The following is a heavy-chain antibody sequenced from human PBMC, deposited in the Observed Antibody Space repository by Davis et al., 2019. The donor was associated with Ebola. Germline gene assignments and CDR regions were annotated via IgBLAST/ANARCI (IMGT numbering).Heavy chain of an antibody. J-gene: IGHJ3*02. D-gene: IGHD1-20*01. V-gene: IGHV5-51*01. CDR2: IYTGDSDT. CDR1: GNSFNTHW. Sequence: GGSLRLSCQDSGNSFNTHWIGWVRQMPGKGLEWMGIIYTGDSDTRYSPSFRGQVTILADKSIKTAFLQWSSLKASDTAMYYCATLRRTITGMDDGFDIWGQGTRVTVSS. CDR3: ATLRRTITGMDDGFDI.